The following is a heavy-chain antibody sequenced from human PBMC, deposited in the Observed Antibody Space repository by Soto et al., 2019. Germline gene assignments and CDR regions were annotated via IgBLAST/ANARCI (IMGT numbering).Heavy chain of an antibody. D-gene: IGHD1-1*01. CDR1: GDSVSSNSAA. CDR3: ARDPGIGTGTLYYFDY. CDR2: TYYRSKWYN. Sequence: SQTLSLTCAISGDSVSSNSAAWNWIRQSPSRGLEWLGRTYYRSKWYNDYAVSVKSRITINPDTSKNQFSLQLNSVTPEDTAVYYCARDPGIGTGTLYYFDYWGQGTLVTVSS. V-gene: IGHV6-1*01. J-gene: IGHJ4*02.